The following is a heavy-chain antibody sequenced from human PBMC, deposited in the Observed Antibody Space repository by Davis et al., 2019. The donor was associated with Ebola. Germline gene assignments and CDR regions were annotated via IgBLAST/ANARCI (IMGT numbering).Heavy chain of an antibody. CDR2: ISYDGSNK. Sequence: PGGSLRLSCAASGFTFSPYAMNWVRQAPGKGLEWVAVISYDGSNKYYADSVKGRFIISRDNSNNTLYLQMNSLRAEDTAVYYCAKGDIWFDPWGQGTLVTVSS. CDR1: GFTFSPYA. V-gene: IGHV3-30*18. CDR3: AKGDIWFDP. J-gene: IGHJ5*02.